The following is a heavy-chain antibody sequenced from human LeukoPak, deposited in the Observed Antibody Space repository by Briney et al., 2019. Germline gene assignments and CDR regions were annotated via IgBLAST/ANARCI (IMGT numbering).Heavy chain of an antibody. CDR1: GGSIGSSSYY. CDR2: IYYSGST. V-gene: IGHV4-39*01. CDR3: ARHRSGWLQSSFDY. Sequence: SETLSLTCTVSGGSIGSSSYYWGWIRQPPGKGLEWIGSIYYSGSTYYNPSLKSRVTMSIDTSKNQFSLKLSSVTAADTAVYYCARHRSGWLQSSFDYWGQGTLVTVSS. D-gene: IGHD5-24*01. J-gene: IGHJ4*02.